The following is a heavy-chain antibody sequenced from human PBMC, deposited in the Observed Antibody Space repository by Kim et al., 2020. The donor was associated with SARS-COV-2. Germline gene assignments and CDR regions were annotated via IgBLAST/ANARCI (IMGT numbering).Heavy chain of an antibody. V-gene: IGHV3-30*01. CDR3: AGDCNCGYANHYYYSGMDV. D-gene: IGHD5-12*01. J-gene: IGHJ6*02. Sequence: KGRFTVSRDNSKNTLYLQMNSLRAEHTAVYYCAGDCNCGYANHYYYSGMDVWGQGTTVTVSS.